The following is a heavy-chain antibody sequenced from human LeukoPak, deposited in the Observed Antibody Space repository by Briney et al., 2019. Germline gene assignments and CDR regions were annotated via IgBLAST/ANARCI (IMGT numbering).Heavy chain of an antibody. J-gene: IGHJ5*02. CDR2: IIPIFGIP. V-gene: IGHV1-69*04. D-gene: IGHD6-19*01. CDR3: AREGYTSGWSNEKWFDP. Sequence: GASVKVSCKASGGTFSSYAISWVRQAPGQGLEWMGRIIPIFGIPNYAQKFQGRVTITADKSTSTAYMELSSLRSEDTAVYYCAREGYTSGWSNEKWFDPWGQGTLVTVSS. CDR1: GGTFSSYA.